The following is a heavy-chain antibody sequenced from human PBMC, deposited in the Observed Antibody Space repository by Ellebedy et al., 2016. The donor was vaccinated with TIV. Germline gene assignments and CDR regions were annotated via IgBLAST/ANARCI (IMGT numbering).Heavy chain of an antibody. CDR3: AREREGFSAPGY. D-gene: IGHD3-10*01. Sequence: MPSETLSLTCTVSGGSISSGGYYWSWIRQHPGKGLEWIGYIYYSGSTYYNPSLKSRVTISVDTSQNQFSLKLCSVTAADTAVYYCAREREGFSAPGYWGQGTLVTVSS. CDR2: IYYSGST. V-gene: IGHV4-31*03. CDR1: GGSISSGGYY. J-gene: IGHJ4*02.